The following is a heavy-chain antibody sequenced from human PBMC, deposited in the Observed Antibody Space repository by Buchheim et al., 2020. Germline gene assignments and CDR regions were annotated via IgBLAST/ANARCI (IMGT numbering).Heavy chain of an antibody. V-gene: IGHV3-30*18. J-gene: IGHJ4*02. Sequence: QVQLVEFGGGVVQPGRSLRLSCAASRFTFSTYGMHWVRQAPGKGLEWVAVISYDGSNTYFADSVKGRFTISRDNSKNTLYLQMNSLRAEDTAVYYCAKDRGELLEGDYFDYWGQGTL. CDR3: AKDRGELLEGDYFDY. CDR1: RFTFSTYG. D-gene: IGHD1-26*01. CDR2: ISYDGSNT.